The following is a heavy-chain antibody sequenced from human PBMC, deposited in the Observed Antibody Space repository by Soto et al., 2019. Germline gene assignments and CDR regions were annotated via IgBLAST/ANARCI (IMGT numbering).Heavy chain of an antibody. CDR3: ARDVGYSYGLNNWFDP. V-gene: IGHV1-46*03. CDR1: GYTFTSYD. Sequence: ASVKVSCKASGYTFTSYDINWVRQATGQGLEWMGIINPSGGSTSYAQKFQGRVTMTRDTSTSTVYMELSSLRSEDTAVYYCARDVGYSYGLNNWFDPWGQGTLVTVSS. CDR2: INPSGGST. J-gene: IGHJ5*02. D-gene: IGHD5-18*01.